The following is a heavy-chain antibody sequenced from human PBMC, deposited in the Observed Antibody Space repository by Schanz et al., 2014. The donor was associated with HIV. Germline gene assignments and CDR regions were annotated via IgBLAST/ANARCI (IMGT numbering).Heavy chain of an antibody. CDR3: ARGDFGGNSVDY. CDR2: VRHIGGT. CDR1: GGSFSAYY. D-gene: IGHD4-17*01. V-gene: IGHV4-34*01. J-gene: IGHJ4*01. Sequence: QVQLQQWGAGLLKPSETLSLTCVVYGGSFSAYYWSWIRQPPGKGLEWIGGVRHIGGTNYNPSLKSRVTMSMDMSKTQFSLNLTSETAADTAVYFCARGDFGGNSVDYWGHGNMVTVSS.